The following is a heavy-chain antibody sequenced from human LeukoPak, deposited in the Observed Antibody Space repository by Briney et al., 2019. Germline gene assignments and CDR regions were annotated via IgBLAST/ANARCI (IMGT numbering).Heavy chain of an antibody. D-gene: IGHD6-19*01. CDR2: MSPGGGNI. V-gene: IGHV3-11*01. CDR1: EFSFSDYH. J-gene: IGHJ4*02. CDR3: SSGRDIAVAGPGGYFDY. Sequence: GGSLRLSCAASEFSFSDYHMNWIRQAPGKGLEWISYMSPGGGNIYFADSVKGRFTPSKDNAKHSLDLQMNSLTAEDTAVYYCSSGRDIAVAGPGGYFDYWGQGTLVTVSS.